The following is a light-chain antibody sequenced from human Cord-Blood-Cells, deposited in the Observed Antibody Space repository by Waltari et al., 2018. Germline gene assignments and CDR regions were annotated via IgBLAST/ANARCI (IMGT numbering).Light chain of an antibody. CDR2: AAS. V-gene: IGKV1-39*01. CDR1: QSISSY. Sequence: DIQMTQSPSSLSASGGDRVTITCRASQSISSYLNWYKQKPGKAPKLLIYAASSLQSGVPSRFSGSGSGTDFTLTISSLQPEDFATYYCQQSYSTPLTFGGGTKVEIK. CDR3: QQSYSTPLT. J-gene: IGKJ4*01.